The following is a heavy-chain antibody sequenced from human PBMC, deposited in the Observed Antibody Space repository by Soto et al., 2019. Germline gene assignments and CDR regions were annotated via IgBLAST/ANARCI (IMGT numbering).Heavy chain of an antibody. CDR1: GGTFSSYP. D-gene: IGHD2-2*02. J-gene: IGHJ6*04. Sequence: QVQLVQSWAEVKKPGSSVKVSCAASGGTFSSYPINWVRQAPGQGLEWMGGIIPFFGTSNYAQKFQGRVTITADDSTSTAYMELRSLRSEDTAVYYCARVGYITNYGIAVWGKGTTVTVSS. CDR3: ARVGYITNYGIAV. CDR2: IIPFFGTS. V-gene: IGHV1-69*01.